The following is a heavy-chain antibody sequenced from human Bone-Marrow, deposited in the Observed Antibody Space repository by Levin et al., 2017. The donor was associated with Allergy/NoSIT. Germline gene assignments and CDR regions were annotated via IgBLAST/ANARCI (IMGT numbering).Heavy chain of an antibody. Sequence: ASVKVSCKVSGYTLTELSMHWVRQAPGKGLEWMGGFDPEDGETIYAQKFQGRVTMTEDTSTDTAYMELSSLRSEDTAVYYCATGMGYTGPSQPKDAFDIWGQGTMVTVSS. CDR3: ATGMGYTGPSQPKDAFDI. J-gene: IGHJ3*02. CDR2: FDPEDGET. CDR1: GYTLTELS. V-gene: IGHV1-24*01. D-gene: IGHD5-24*01.